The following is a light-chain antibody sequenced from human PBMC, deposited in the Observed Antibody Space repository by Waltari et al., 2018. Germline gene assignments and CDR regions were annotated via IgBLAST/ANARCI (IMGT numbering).Light chain of an antibody. CDR3: QQRNNWPPFT. CDR1: QNIGND. Sequence: ETVLTQSPATLSLSPGERATLSRRASQNIGNDLAWYQQRPGQALRLLIYDSSTRATGIPARFSGSGSGTDFTLTISSLEPEDVATYFCQQRNNWPPFTFGPGTILDIK. V-gene: IGKV3-11*01. J-gene: IGKJ3*01. CDR2: DSS.